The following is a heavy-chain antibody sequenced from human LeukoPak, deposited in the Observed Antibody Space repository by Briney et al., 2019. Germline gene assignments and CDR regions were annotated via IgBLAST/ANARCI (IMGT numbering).Heavy chain of an antibody. J-gene: IGHJ5*02. CDR3: ARAPGYYGSGSYPNWFDP. CDR2: ISGDGGST. Sequence: GGSLRLSCVTSGFTFDDYAMHWVRQAPGKGLEWVSLISGDGGSTYYADSVKGRFTISRDNSKNTLYLQMNSLRVEDTAVYYCARAPGYYGSGSYPNWFDPWGQGTLVTVSS. V-gene: IGHV3-43*02. CDR1: GFTFDDYA. D-gene: IGHD3-10*01.